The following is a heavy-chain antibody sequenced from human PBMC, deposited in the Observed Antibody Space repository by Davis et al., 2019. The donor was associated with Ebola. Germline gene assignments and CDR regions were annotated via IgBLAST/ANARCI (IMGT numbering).Heavy chain of an antibody. J-gene: IGHJ4*02. D-gene: IGHD1-1*01. V-gene: IGHV1-18*04. CDR2: MNPHNGNT. Sequence: ASVKVSCKASGYTFTNYGITWVRQAPGQGLEWMGWMNPHNGNTNYAQNVQGRVTMTTDTSTSTAYMEVGSLKSDDTAVYYCARAQFPTTSDHWGQGTLVTVSS. CDR3: ARAQFPTTSDH. CDR1: GYTFTNYG.